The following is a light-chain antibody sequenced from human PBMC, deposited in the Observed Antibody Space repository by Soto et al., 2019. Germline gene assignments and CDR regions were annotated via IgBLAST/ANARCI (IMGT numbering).Light chain of an antibody. J-gene: IGLJ3*02. CDR3: QSYESSLSGWV. V-gene: IGLV1-40*01. CDR1: SSNIGAGYD. Sequence: QSVLTQPPSVSGAPGQRVTISCTGSSSNIGAGYDVHWYQQLPGTAPKLLIYANNNRPSGVPDRFSGSNSGTSASLAITGLQAEDEADYYCQSYESSLSGWVFGGGTKLNVL. CDR2: ANN.